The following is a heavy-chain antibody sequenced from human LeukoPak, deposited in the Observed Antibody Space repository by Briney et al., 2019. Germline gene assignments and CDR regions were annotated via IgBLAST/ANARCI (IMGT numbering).Heavy chain of an antibody. CDR3: ARDTGGRGRLDAFDI. CDR2: IYHSGST. CDR1: GGSISGSNW. V-gene: IGHV4-4*02. Sequence: SETLSLTCAVSGGSISGSNWWSWVRQPPGKGLEWIGEIYHSGSTNYNPSLKSRVTISVDTSKNQFFLKLSSVTAADTAVYYCARDTGGRGRLDAFDIWGQGTMVTVSS. D-gene: IGHD2-8*02. J-gene: IGHJ3*02.